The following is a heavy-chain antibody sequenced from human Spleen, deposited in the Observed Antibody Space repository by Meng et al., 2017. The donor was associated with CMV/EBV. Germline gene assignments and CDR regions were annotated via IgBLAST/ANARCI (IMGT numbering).Heavy chain of an antibody. CDR2: IIPIFGTA. J-gene: IGHJ6*02. V-gene: IGHV1-69*05. D-gene: IGHD3-3*01. CDR3: ARGIYVRFLEWFAGRRDYYGMDV. CDR1: GGTLSSYA. Sequence: SVKVSCKASGGTLSSYAISWVRQAPGQGLEWMGGIIPIFGTANYAQKFQGRVTITTDESTSTAYMELRSLRSDDTAVYYCARGIYVRFLEWFAGRRDYYGMDVWGQGTTVTVSS.